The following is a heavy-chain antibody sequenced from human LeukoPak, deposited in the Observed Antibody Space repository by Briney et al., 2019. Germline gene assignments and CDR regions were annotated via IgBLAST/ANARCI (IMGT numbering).Heavy chain of an antibody. CDR3: AGGSYYGSGSRPGYFDH. CDR2: IYSGGST. Sequence: GGSLRLSCAASGFTVSSNYMSWVRQAPGKGLEWVSVIYSGGSTYYADSVKGRFTISRDISKNTVYLQMNTLSAEDTAVYYCAGGSYYGSGSRPGYFDHWGQGTLVTVSS. V-gene: IGHV3-53*01. CDR1: GFTVSSNY. J-gene: IGHJ4*02. D-gene: IGHD3-10*01.